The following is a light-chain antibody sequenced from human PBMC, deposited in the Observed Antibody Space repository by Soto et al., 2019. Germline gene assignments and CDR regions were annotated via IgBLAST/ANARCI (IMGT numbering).Light chain of an antibody. J-gene: IGLJ2*01. CDR2: DNN. CDR1: SSNIANYY. Sequence: QSVLTQPPSVSAAPGQTVTISCSGSSSNIANYYVFWCQQLPGTAPKLLIYDNNKRPSGIPDRFSGSKSGTSATLDITGLQTGDEADYYCGTWDTRFHTVLFAGGTQLTVL. CDR3: GTWDTRFHTVL. V-gene: IGLV1-51*01.